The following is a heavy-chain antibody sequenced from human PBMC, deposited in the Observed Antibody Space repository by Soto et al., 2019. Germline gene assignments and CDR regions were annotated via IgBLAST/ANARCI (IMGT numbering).Heavy chain of an antibody. Sequence: AASVKVSCKASGYTFTGYYMHWVRQAPGQGLEWMGWINPNSGGTNYAQKFQGRVTMTRDTSISTAYMELSRLRSDDTAVYYCARVRRTGTYYYYGMDVWGQGTTVTV. J-gene: IGHJ6*02. CDR1: GYTFTGYY. CDR2: INPNSGGT. CDR3: ARVRRTGTYYYYGMDV. V-gene: IGHV1-2*02. D-gene: IGHD1-1*01.